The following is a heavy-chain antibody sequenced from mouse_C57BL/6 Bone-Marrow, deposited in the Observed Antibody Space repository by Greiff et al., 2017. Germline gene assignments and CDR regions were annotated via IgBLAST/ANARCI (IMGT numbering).Heavy chain of an antibody. Sequence: QVQLKQPGAELVKPGASVKLSCKASGYTFTSYWMQWVKQRPGQGLEWIGEIDPSDSYTNYNQKFKGMATLTVDTSTSTAYMQRSSLTSEDSAVFYCALYDYGWLDYWGQGTTLTVSS. CDR1: GYTFTSYW. CDR3: ALYDYGWLDY. CDR2: IDPSDSYT. D-gene: IGHD2-4*01. J-gene: IGHJ2*01. V-gene: IGHV1-50*01.